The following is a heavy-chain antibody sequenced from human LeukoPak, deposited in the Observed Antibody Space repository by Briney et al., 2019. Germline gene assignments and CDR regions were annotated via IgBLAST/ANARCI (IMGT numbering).Heavy chain of an antibody. CDR1: GYTFTGYY. V-gene: IGHV1-2*02. J-gene: IGHJ6*02. CDR3: ARSGLYYYYGMDV. CDR2: INPNSGGT. Sequence: ASVKVSCKASGYTFTGYYMHWVRQAPGQGLEWMGWINPNSGGTNYAQKFQGRVTMTRDTSISTAYMELSRLRSDDTAVCYCARSGLYYYYGMDVWGQGTTVTVSS.